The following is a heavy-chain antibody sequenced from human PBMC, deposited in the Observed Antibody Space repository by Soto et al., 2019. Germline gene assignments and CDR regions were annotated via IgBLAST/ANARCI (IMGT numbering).Heavy chain of an antibody. CDR1: GFTFGSYA. CDR2: LGGNGFTT. J-gene: IGHJ6*03. D-gene: IGHD5-18*01. V-gene: IGHV3-23*01. CDR3: VKGLRHSLNFFYYLDV. Sequence: EVQLLESGGGLVQPGGSLRLSCVVSGFTFGSYAMSWVRQAPEKGPEWVAILGGNGFTTYYADSVKGRFSISGDKSKSTLYLQLYSLRADDTGVYYCVKGLRHSLNFFYYLDVWGRGTSVTVSS.